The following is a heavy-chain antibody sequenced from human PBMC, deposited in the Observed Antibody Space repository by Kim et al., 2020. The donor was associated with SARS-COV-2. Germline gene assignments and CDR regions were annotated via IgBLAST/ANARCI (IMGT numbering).Heavy chain of an antibody. D-gene: IGHD3-10*01. CDR1: GYTFTGYY. V-gene: IGHV1-2*06. Sequence: ASVKVSCKASGYTFTGYYMHWVRQAPGQGLEWMGRINPNSGGTNYAQKFQGRVTMTRDTSISTAYMELSRLRSDDTAVYYCAREVPGLNAFDIWGQGTMVTVSS. J-gene: IGHJ3*02. CDR2: INPNSGGT. CDR3: AREVPGLNAFDI.